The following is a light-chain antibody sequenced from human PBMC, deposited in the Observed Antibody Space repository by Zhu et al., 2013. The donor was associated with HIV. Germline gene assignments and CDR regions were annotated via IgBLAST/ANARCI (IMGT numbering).Light chain of an antibody. CDR3: QQYNNWPLT. J-gene: IGKJ4*01. Sequence: ETVMTQSPVTLSVSPGERVTLSCRASQSVGRNLAWYRQKGGQAPRLLIFEASTRATDIPARFSGSGSGTEFTLTISSLQSEDFALYFCQQYNNWPLTFAGGRRWRSN. CDR2: EAS. CDR1: QSVGRN. V-gene: IGKV3-15*01.